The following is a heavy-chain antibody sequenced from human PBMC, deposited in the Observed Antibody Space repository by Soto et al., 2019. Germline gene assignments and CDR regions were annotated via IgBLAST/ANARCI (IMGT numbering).Heavy chain of an antibody. V-gene: IGHV4-39*02. CDR2: IYYSGST. CDR3: ARDPGYSRTENAFDI. J-gene: IGHJ3*02. D-gene: IGHD6-13*01. CDR1: GGSISSSSYY. Sequence: SETLSLTCTVSGGSISSSSYYWGWIRQPPGKGLEWIGSIYYSGSTYYNPSLQSRVTISVDTSKNQFSLKLSSVTAADTAVYYCARDPGYSRTENAFDIWGPGTMVTVS.